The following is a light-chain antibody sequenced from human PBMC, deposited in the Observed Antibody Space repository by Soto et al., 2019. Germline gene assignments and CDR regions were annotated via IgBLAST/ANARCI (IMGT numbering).Light chain of an antibody. Sequence: QSALTQPRSVSRSPGQSVTISCTGTSSDVGDYNYVSWYQQHPGKAPKLLIYAVNMRPSGVPDRFSGSKSGNTASLTISGLQAEDEADYSCCSYAGSYTWVFGGGTQLTVL. CDR1: SSDVGDYNY. J-gene: IGLJ3*02. CDR2: AVN. CDR3: CSYAGSYTWV. V-gene: IGLV2-11*01.